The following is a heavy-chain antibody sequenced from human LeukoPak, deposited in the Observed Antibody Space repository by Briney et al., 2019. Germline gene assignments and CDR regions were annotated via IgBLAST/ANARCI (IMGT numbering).Heavy chain of an antibody. CDR3: ARAWCGYSYGYNYYYYYMDV. J-gene: IGHJ6*03. CDR1: GGSISSYY. V-gene: IGHV4-59*01. D-gene: IGHD5-18*01. Sequence: SETLSLTCTVSGGSISSYYWSWIRQPPGKGLEWIGYIYYSGSTNYNPSLKSRVTISVDTSKNQFSLKLSSVTAADTAVYYCARAWCGYSYGYNYYYYYMDVWGKGTTVTVPS. CDR2: IYYSGST.